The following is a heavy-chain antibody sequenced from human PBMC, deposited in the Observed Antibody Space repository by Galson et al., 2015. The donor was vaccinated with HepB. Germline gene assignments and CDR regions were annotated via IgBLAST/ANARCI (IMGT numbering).Heavy chain of an antibody. Sequence: SLRLSCAASGFTFSDYYMSWIRQAPGKGLEWVSYISSSGSTIYYADSVKGRFTISRDNAKNSLYLQMNSLRAEDTAVYYCAKVPIIASSGYSIWGQGTLVTVSS. CDR3: AKVPIIASSGYSI. D-gene: IGHD3-22*01. CDR2: ISSSGSTI. J-gene: IGHJ4*02. CDR1: GFTFSDYY. V-gene: IGHV3-11*01.